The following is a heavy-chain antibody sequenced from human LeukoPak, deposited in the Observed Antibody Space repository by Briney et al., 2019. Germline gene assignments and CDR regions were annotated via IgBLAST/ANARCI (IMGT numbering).Heavy chain of an antibody. Sequence: SETLSLTCTVSGGSISSGDYYWSWIRQPPGKGLEWIGRIYTSGSTNYNPSLKRRVTISVDTSKNQFSLKLSSLIAADTAVYYCARGPTLEMATSRFDYWGQGTLVTVSS. CDR1: GGSISSGDYY. CDR3: ARGPTLEMATSRFDY. D-gene: IGHD5-24*01. J-gene: IGHJ4*02. CDR2: IYTSGST. V-gene: IGHV4-61*02.